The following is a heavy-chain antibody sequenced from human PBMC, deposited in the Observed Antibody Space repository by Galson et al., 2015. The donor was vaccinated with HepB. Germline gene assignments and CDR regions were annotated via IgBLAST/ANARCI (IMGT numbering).Heavy chain of an antibody. D-gene: IGHD4-17*01. Sequence: ETLSLTCTVSGGSLSNFYWSWFRQPPGKGLEWIGYIYHIGNSKYNPSLKSRVTLSTDTSKKQISLNLRSVTSADTAVYFCARRGMTTIGWWFFDVWGRGTLVTVSS. V-gene: IGHV4-59*01. CDR1: GGSLSNFY. CDR2: IYHIGNS. CDR3: ARRGMTTIGWWFFDV. J-gene: IGHJ2*01.